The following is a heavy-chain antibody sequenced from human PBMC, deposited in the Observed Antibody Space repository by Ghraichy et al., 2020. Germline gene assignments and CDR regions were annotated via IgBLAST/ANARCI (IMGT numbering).Heavy chain of an antibody. CDR1: GGSISSSSYY. V-gene: IGHV4-39*01. CDR2: VYYSGST. D-gene: IGHD3-22*01. J-gene: IGHJ4*02. CDR3: ATNLYYDSSGYVYYFDY. Sequence: SETLSLTCTVSGGSISSSSYYWGWIRQPPGKGLEWIGAVYYSGSTYYNPSLKSRVTISADTSKHQFSLKLSSVTAADTAVYYCATNLYYDSSGYVYYFDYWGQGTLVTVSS.